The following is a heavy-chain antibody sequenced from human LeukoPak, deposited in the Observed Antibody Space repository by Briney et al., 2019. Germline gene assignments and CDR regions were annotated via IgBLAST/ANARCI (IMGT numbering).Heavy chain of an antibody. Sequence: SVKVSCKASGGTFSSYAISWVRQAPGQGLEWMGGIIPIFGTANYAQKFQGRVTMTEDTSTDTAYMELSSLRSEDTAVYYCATEVRGVDWFDPWGQGTLVTVSS. J-gene: IGHJ5*02. V-gene: IGHV1-69*06. D-gene: IGHD1-26*01. CDR2: IIPIFGTA. CDR3: ATEVRGVDWFDP. CDR1: GGTFSSYA.